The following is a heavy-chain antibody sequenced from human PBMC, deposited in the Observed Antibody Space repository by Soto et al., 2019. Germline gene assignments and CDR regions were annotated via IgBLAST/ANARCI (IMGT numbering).Heavy chain of an antibody. Sequence: GESLKISCQTSGYSFTGYWIAWVRQMPGKGLEWMGIIYPGDSDIRYSPSFQGQVTISADKSISTVYLQWNSLKASDTAMYYCARQDGFGLYYFDYWGQGTLVTVSS. CDR2: IYPGDSDI. D-gene: IGHD3-10*01. V-gene: IGHV5-51*01. CDR1: GYSFTGYW. CDR3: ARQDGFGLYYFDY. J-gene: IGHJ4*02.